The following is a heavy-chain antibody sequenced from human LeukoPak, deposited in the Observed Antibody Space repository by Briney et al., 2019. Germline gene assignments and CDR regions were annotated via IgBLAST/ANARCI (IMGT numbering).Heavy chain of an antibody. CDR3: ARGLDFWSGQEIHFDY. J-gene: IGHJ4*02. D-gene: IGHD3-3*01. CDR2: MNPNSGNT. CDR1: GYTFTSSD. Sequence: ASVKVSCKASGYTFTSSDINWVRQATGQGLEWMGWMNPNSGNTGYAQKFQGRVTITRNTSISTAYMELSSLRSEDTAVYYCARGLDFWSGQEIHFDYWGQGTLVTVSS. V-gene: IGHV1-8*03.